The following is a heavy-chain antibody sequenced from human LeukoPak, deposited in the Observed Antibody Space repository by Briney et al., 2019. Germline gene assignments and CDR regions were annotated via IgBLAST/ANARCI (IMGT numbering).Heavy chain of an antibody. CDR3: ARDRDYYYYMDV. CDR1: GFTFSSYS. V-gene: IGHV3-21*01. CDR2: ISSSSSYI. D-gene: IGHD5-24*01. Sequence: KTGGSLRLSLAAPGFTFSSYSMNWVGQAPGKGLEWVSSISSSSSYIYYADSVKGRFTISRDNAKNSLYLQMNSLRAEDTAVYYCARDRDYYYYMDVWGKGTTVTVSS. J-gene: IGHJ6*03.